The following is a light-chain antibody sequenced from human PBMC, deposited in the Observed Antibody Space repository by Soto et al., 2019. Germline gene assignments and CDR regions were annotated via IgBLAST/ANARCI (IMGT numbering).Light chain of an antibody. V-gene: IGKV1-5*01. Sequence: DIQMTQSPSTLSASVGDRVTITCRASQTIGNWLAWYQQKPGKAPKVLIIDASTLDGGVPSRFSGRRSGTDFTLTISSLQPSDFATYYCQQYNTYPLTFGGGTKVEI. CDR1: QTIGNW. CDR2: DAS. CDR3: QQYNTYPLT. J-gene: IGKJ4*01.